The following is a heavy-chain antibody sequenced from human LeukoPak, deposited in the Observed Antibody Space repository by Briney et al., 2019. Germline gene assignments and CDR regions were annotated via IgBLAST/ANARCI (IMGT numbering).Heavy chain of an antibody. CDR1: GGTFSSYA. V-gene: IGHV1-69*01. J-gene: IGHJ6*03. D-gene: IGHD5-12*01. CDR2: IIPIFGTA. Sequence: SVKVSCKASGGTFSSYAISWVRQAPGQGLEWMGGIIPIFGTANYAQKFQGRVTITADESTSTAYMELSSLRSEDTAVYYYARGGGYDYYYYYMDVWGKGTTVTVSS. CDR3: ARGGGYDYYYYYMDV.